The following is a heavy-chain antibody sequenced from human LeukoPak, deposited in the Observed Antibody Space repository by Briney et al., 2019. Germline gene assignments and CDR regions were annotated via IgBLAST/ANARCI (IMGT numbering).Heavy chain of an antibody. CDR3: AKDQGRYSSSANYFDY. CDR1: GFTFSSYA. D-gene: IGHD6-6*01. J-gene: IGHJ4*02. V-gene: IGHV3-23*01. CDR2: ISDSGGST. Sequence: GGSLRLSCAASGFTFSSYAMSWVRQAPGKGLEWVSAISDSGGSTYYADSVKGRFTISRDNSKNTLYLQMNSLRAEDTAVHYCAKDQGRYSSSANYFDYWGQGTLVTVSS.